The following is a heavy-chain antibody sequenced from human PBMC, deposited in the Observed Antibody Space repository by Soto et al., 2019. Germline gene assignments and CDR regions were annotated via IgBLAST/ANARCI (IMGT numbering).Heavy chain of an antibody. Sequence: QVQLQESGPGLVKPSETLSLTCTVSGGSIGSHYWSWIRQPPGEGLEWIGRASYSGSPNYNPSLKSRVTISIDTSKNQFSLKLTSVTAADTAVYYCARQWGGEYWGQVSLVTASS. J-gene: IGHJ4*02. CDR3: ARQWGGEY. CDR2: ASYSGSP. CDR1: GGSIGSHY. D-gene: IGHD3-16*01. V-gene: IGHV4-59*08.